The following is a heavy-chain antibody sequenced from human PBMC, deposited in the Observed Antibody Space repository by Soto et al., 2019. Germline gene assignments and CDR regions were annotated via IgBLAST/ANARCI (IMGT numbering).Heavy chain of an antibody. D-gene: IGHD3-22*01. CDR3: ARESRKGYYYDSSGYYYGPRDAFDI. CDR2: IYYSGGT. CDR1: GGSISSYY. Sequence: SETLSLTCTVSGGSISSYYWSWIRQPPGKGLEWIGYIYYSGGTNYNPSLKSRATISVDTSKNQFSLKLSSVTAADTAVYYCARESRKGYYYDSSGYYYGPRDAFDIWGQGTMVTVSS. J-gene: IGHJ3*02. V-gene: IGHV4-59*01.